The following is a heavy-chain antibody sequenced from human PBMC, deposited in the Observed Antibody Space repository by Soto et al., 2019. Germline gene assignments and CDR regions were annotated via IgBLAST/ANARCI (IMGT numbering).Heavy chain of an antibody. D-gene: IGHD4-4*01. J-gene: IGHJ4*02. Sequence: SETLSLTCTVSGGSIRSSSYYWSWIRQSPGKGLEWIGYIYYSGSTKYKPSLRSRVTISVDTSKNQFSLKVSSATAADTAVYYCARHSNRNYGLYYFDYWGLGALVTVSS. CDR2: IYYSGST. CDR1: GGSIRSSSYY. CDR3: ARHSNRNYGLYYFDY. V-gene: IGHV4-61*05.